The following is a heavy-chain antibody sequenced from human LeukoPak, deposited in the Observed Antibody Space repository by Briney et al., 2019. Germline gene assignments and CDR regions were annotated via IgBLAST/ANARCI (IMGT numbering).Heavy chain of an antibody. J-gene: IGHJ4*02. D-gene: IGHD2-2*01. CDR2: IYSGGST. CDR3: VKPLCSRTTCYRYFDY. CDR1: GFTVSSNY. Sequence: PGGSLRLSCAASGFTVSSNYMSWVRQAPGKGLEWVSIIYSGGSTYYADSVKGRFTISRDNSKNTLYLQMNSLRAEDTAVYYCVKPLCSRTTCYRYFDYWGQGIPVAVSS. V-gene: IGHV3-53*01.